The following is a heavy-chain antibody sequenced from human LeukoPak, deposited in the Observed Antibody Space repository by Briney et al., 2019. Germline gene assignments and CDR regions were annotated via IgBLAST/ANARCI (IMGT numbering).Heavy chain of an antibody. Sequence: PSETLSLTCTVSGGSISSYYWSWIRQPPGKGLEWIGYIYYSGSTNYNPSLKSRVTISVDTSKNQFSLKLSSVTAADTAVYYCARQGLTVGGLWFGDIRNWFDPWGQGTLVTVSS. CDR1: GGSISSYY. J-gene: IGHJ5*02. V-gene: IGHV4-59*08. CDR2: IYYSGST. D-gene: IGHD3-10*01. CDR3: ARQGLTVGGLWFGDIRNWFDP.